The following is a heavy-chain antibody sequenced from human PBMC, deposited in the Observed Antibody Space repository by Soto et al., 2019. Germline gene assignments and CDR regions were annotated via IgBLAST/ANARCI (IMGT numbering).Heavy chain of an antibody. CDR2: IYYSGST. CDR1: GGSISSSIYY. CDR3: ARRYGMTTVNYFDY. Sequence: KPSETLSLTCTVSGGSISSSIYYWGWIRHPPGKGLEWIGSIYYSGSTYYNPSLKSRVTISVDTSKNQFSLKLSSVTAADTAVYYCARRYGMTTVNYFDYWGQGTLVTVSS. V-gene: IGHV4-39*01. J-gene: IGHJ4*02. D-gene: IGHD4-17*01.